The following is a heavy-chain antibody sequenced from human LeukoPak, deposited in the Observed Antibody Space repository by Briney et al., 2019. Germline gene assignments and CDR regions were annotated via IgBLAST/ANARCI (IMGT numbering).Heavy chain of an antibody. CDR3: ARVGDYYDSNGYSVDAFDI. CDR1: GLTFSDHY. J-gene: IGHJ3*02. CDR2: IRNKAKSYTT. Sequence: PGGSLRLSCAASGLTFSDHYMDWVRQAPGKGLEWVGRIRNKAKSYTTEYAASVKGGFTISRDDSKNSLYLQMNSLKTEDTAVYYCARVGDYYDSNGYSVDAFDIWGQGTMVTVSS. V-gene: IGHV3-72*01. D-gene: IGHD3-22*01.